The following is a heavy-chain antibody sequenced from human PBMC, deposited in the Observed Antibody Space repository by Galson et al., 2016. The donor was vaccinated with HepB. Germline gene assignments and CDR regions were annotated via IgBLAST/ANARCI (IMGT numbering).Heavy chain of an antibody. CDR2: IGGRGGTT. Sequence: SLRLSCAASGFTFNNYGMSWVRLAPGKGLEWVSGIGGRGGTTYYADSVEGRFTISRDNSKNTLYLQMKSLRAEDTAVYYCAKSTLGVTLESYYYGMAVWGQGTTVTVSS. V-gene: IGHV3-23*01. CDR1: GFTFNNYG. CDR3: AKSTLGVTLESYYYGMAV. D-gene: IGHD2-21*02. J-gene: IGHJ6*02.